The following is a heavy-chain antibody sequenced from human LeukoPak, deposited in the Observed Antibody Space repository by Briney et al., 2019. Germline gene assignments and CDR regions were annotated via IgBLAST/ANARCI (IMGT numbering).Heavy chain of an antibody. J-gene: IGHJ4*02. CDR3: ARLEIVVVAATQVARREYCFDY. CDR2: IYHSGST. Sequence: SETLSLTCAVSGYSISSGYYWGWIRQPPGKGLEWVGSIYHSGSTYYNPSLKSRVTISVDTSKNQFSLKLSSATAADPAVYYCARLEIVVVAATQVARREYCFDYWGQGTLVTVSS. D-gene: IGHD2-15*01. CDR1: GYSISSGYY. V-gene: IGHV4-38-2*01.